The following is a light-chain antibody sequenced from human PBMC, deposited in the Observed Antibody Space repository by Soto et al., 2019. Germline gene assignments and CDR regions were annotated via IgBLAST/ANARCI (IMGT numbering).Light chain of an antibody. V-gene: IGLV2-14*01. Sequence: QSALTQPASVSGSPGQSITISCTGTSSDVGGYNYVSWYQQHPGKAPKLMIYEVSNRPSGVSNRFSGSKSGNTASLTISGLHAEDGADYYCSSYTSSSPPYVVFGGGTKVTVL. CDR2: EVS. CDR1: SSDVGGYNY. J-gene: IGLJ2*01. CDR3: SSYTSSSPPYVV.